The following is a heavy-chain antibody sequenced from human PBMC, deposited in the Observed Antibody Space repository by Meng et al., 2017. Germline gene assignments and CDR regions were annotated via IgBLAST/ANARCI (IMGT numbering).Heavy chain of an antibody. CDR1: GFSLSTSGVG. CDR3: AHRRGDSREGWFDP. Sequence: QITLKESGPTLAKPTQTLTLTCTFSGFSLSTSGVGVGWIRQPPGKALEWLALIYWDDDKRYSPSLKSRLTITKDTSKNQVVLTMTNMDPVDTATYYCAHRRGDSREGWFDPWGQGTLVTVSS. V-gene: IGHV2-5*02. D-gene: IGHD2-21*02. CDR2: IYWDDDK. J-gene: IGHJ5*02.